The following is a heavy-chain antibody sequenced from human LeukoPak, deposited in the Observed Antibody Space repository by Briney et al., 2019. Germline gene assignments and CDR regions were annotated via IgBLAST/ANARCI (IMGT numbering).Heavy chain of an antibody. Sequence: GGSLRLSCAASGFTFSSYTMNWVRQAPGKGLEWVSCISSSSSYINYTDSVKGRFTISRDNAKNSLYLLMNSLRVEDTAVYYCARENVYSSSPFDYWGQGTLVTVSS. CDR2: ISSSSSYI. CDR1: GFTFSSYT. D-gene: IGHD6-6*01. V-gene: IGHV3-21*01. CDR3: ARENVYSSSPFDY. J-gene: IGHJ4*02.